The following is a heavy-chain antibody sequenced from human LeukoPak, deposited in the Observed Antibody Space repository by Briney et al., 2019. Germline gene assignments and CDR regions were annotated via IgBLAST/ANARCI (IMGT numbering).Heavy chain of an antibody. D-gene: IGHD3-10*01. CDR1: GGSISSGGYS. CDR2: IYHSGST. CDR3: ARGHYYGSGSHFDY. J-gene: IGHJ4*02. Sequence: SETLSLTCAVSGGSISSGGYSWSWIRQPPGKGLEWVGYIYHSGSTYYNPSLKSRVTISVDRSKNQFSLKLSSVIAADTAVYYCARGHYYGSGSHFDYWGQGTLVTVSS. V-gene: IGHV4-30-2*01.